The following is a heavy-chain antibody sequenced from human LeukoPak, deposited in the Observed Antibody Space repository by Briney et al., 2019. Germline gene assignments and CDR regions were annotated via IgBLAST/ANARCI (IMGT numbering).Heavy chain of an antibody. Sequence: NPSETLSLTCTVSGGSISSYYWSWIRQPPGKGLEWIGYIYYSGSTNYNPSLKSRVTISVDTSKNQFSLKLSSVTAADTAVYYCARARGGGCSGYDYYYYYMDVWGKGTTVTISS. CDR3: ARARGGGCSGYDYYYYYMDV. V-gene: IGHV4-59*01. CDR1: GGSISSYY. CDR2: IYYSGST. D-gene: IGHD5-12*01. J-gene: IGHJ6*03.